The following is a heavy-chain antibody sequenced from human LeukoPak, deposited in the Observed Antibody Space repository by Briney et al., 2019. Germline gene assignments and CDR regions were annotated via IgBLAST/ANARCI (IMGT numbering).Heavy chain of an antibody. D-gene: IGHD3-22*01. CDR2: IIPIFGTA. J-gene: IGHJ5*02. CDR3: ASGKITMIVDWTRDVNWFDP. V-gene: IGHV1-69*13. Sequence: SVKVSCKASGGTFSSYATSWVRQAPGQGLEWMGGIIPIFGTANYAQEFQGRVTITADESTSTAYMELSSLRSEDTAVYYCASGKITMIVDWTRDVNWFDPWGQGTLVTVSS. CDR1: GGTFSSYA.